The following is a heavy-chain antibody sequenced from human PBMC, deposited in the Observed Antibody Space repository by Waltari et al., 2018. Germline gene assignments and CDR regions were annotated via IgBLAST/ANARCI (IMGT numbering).Heavy chain of an antibody. J-gene: IGHJ4*02. D-gene: IGHD3-3*01. CDR2: INYSGNT. CDR1: SEDFRAYS. V-gene: IGHV4-34*01. Sequence: QVQLQQWGVGLLKPSETLSLTCAVSSEDFRAYSWNWIRQPPGKGLEWIGEINYSGNTNYNSSLRSRVTILADASKIQVSLKLRAATAADTAMYYCARGRPSDDGRLLGFFDWGQGILVTVAS. CDR3: ARGRPSDDGRLLGFFD.